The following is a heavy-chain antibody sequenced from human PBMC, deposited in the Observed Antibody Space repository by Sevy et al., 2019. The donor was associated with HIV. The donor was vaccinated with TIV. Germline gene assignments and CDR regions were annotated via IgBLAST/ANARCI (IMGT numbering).Heavy chain of an antibody. D-gene: IGHD3-22*01. CDR3: AKDHDNNWFDP. V-gene: IGHV3-23*01. CDR1: GFTFSLYA. Sequence: GGSLRLACAASGFTFSLYAMTWVRRAPGKGLEWVSTLTISGGNTYYADSVKGRFTISRDNSKNTLYLQMNSLRAEDTAIYFCAKDHDNNWFDPWGQGTLVTVSS. J-gene: IGHJ5*02. CDR2: LTISGGNT.